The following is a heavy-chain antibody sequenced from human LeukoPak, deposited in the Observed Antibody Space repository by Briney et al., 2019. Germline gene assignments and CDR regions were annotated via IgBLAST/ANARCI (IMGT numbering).Heavy chain of an antibody. CDR1: GFTFSSYG. Sequence: GGSLRLSCAASGFTFSSYGMHWVRQAPGKGLEWVAVISYDGSNKYYADSVKGRFTISRDNSKNTLYLQMNSLRAEDTAVYYCARDHNRYSSSWYPAYYYYYYMDVWGKGTTVTVSS. CDR2: ISYDGSNK. D-gene: IGHD6-13*01. CDR3: ARDHNRYSSSWYPAYYYYYYMDV. J-gene: IGHJ6*03. V-gene: IGHV3-30*19.